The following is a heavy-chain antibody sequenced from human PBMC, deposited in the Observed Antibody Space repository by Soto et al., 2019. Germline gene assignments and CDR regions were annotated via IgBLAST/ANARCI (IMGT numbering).Heavy chain of an antibody. CDR3: AKDRGYYDSSGPSDYFDY. D-gene: IGHD3-22*01. Sequence: TGGSLRLSCAASGFTFSSYAMSWVRQAPGKGLEWVSAISGSGGSTYYADSVKGRFTISRDNSKNTLYLQMNSLRAEDTAVYYCAKDRGYYDSSGPSDYFDYWGQGTLVTVSS. J-gene: IGHJ4*02. CDR1: GFTFSSYA. CDR2: ISGSGGST. V-gene: IGHV3-23*01.